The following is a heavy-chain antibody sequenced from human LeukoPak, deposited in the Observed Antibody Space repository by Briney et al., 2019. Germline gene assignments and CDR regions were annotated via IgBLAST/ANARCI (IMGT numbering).Heavy chain of an antibody. Sequence: GGSLRLSCAASGFTFSNYALSWVRQAPGKGLEWVSDINGSGGSTYYADSVKGRFTISRDNSKNTMYLQVNSLRAEDTAVYYCAKRIQSAMAMGYWGQGTLVTVSS. CDR1: GFTFSNYA. CDR3: AKRIQSAMAMGY. J-gene: IGHJ4*02. CDR2: INGSGGST. V-gene: IGHV3-23*01. D-gene: IGHD5-18*01.